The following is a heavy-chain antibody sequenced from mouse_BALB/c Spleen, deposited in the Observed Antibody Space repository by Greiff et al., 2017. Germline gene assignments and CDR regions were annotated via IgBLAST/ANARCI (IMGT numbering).Heavy chain of an antibody. V-gene: IGHV3-2*02. Sequence: EVKVEESGPGLVKPSQSLSLTCTVTGYSITSDYAWNWIRQFPGNKLEWMGYISYSGSTSYNPSLKSRISITRDTSKNQFFLQLNSVTTEDTATYYCARAPPYYYAMDYWGQGTSVTVSS. J-gene: IGHJ4*01. CDR2: ISYSGST. CDR1: GYSITSDYA. CDR3: ARAPPYYYAMDY.